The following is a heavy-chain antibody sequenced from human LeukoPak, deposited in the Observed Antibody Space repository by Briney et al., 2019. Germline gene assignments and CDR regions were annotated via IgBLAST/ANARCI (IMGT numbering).Heavy chain of an antibody. V-gene: IGHV1-8*03. J-gene: IGHJ6*03. D-gene: IGHD6-19*01. CDR1: GYTFTSYD. CDR3: ARVGSGWSPRTPYYYYSMDV. Sequence: GASVKVSCKASGYTFTSYDINWVLQATGQGLKCIGGMNPNSGNTGYAQKFQGRVTITRNTSISTAYTELSSLRSEDTDVYYCARVGSGWSPRTPYYYYSMDVWGKGTTVTVSS. CDR2: MNPNSGNT.